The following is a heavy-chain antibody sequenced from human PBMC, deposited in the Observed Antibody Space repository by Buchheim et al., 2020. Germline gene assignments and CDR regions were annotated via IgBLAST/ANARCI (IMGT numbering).Heavy chain of an antibody. J-gene: IGHJ6*02. D-gene: IGHD2-8*01. V-gene: IGHV4-39*01. Sequence: QLQLQESGPGLVKPAETLSLTCAVSGGSISSSSYYWGWIRQPPGKGLEWIGSIYYTGSTHYNPSLKSRVTISVDTSKNQFSLKLTSVTAADTAVFYCASRTCSDGVCYHYYGMDVWGQGITGTVSS. CDR2: IYYTGST. CDR3: ASRTCSDGVCYHYYGMDV. CDR1: GGSISSSSYY.